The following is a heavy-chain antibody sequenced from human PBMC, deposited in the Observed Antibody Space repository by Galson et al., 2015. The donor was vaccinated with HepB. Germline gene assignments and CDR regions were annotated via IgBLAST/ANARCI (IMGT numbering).Heavy chain of an antibody. D-gene: IGHD3-10*01. CDR2: ISGSGGST. J-gene: IGHJ3*02. Sequence: SLRLSCAASGFTFSSYAMSWVRQAPGKGLEWVSAISGSGGSTYYADSVKGRFTISRDNSKNTLYLQMNSLRAEDTAVYYYAKVSYYGSGSYYHDAFDIWGQGTMVTVSS. CDR3: AKVSYYGSGSYYHDAFDI. V-gene: IGHV3-23*01. CDR1: GFTFSSYA.